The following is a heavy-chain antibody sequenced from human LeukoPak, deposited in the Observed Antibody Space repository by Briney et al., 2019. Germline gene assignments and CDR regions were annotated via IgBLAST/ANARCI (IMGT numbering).Heavy chain of an antibody. D-gene: IGHD5-18*01. CDR3: ARRRGTWIRLSMDV. V-gene: IGHV4-39*07. J-gene: IGHJ6*03. Sequence: SETLSLTCTVSGGSISSSSYYWGWIRQPPGKGLEWIGSIYYSGSTNYNPSLKSRVTMSVDTSKNQFSLKLSSVTAADTAVYYCARRRGTWIRLSMDVWGKGTTVTVSS. CDR1: GGSISSSSYY. CDR2: IYYSGST.